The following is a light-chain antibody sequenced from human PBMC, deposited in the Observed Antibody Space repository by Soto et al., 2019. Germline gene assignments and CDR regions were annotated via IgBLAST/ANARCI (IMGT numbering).Light chain of an antibody. CDR3: AAWDDRLNGYV. V-gene: IGLV1-44*01. CDR2: FNI. CDR1: SSNIGSNT. J-gene: IGLJ1*01. Sequence: QSVLSQPPSASGTPGQRVTISCSGSSSNIGSNTVSWYQQFPGTAPKLLIYFNIQRPSGVPDRFSGSKSGTSASLAISGLQSEDEADYYCAAWDDRLNGYVFGNGTKVTV.